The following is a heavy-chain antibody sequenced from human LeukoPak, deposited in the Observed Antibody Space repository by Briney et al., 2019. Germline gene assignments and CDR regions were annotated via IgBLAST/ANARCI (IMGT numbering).Heavy chain of an antibody. CDR2: IYSDGST. Sequence: HPGGSLRLSCVASGFTVSSNCMSWVRQAPGKGLEWVSVIYSDGSTYFSDSVKGRFTISRDNSKNTLHLQMNSLRADDTAVYFCARYPAPYCGGDCFLGGAFDIWGQGTMVTVSS. V-gene: IGHV3-53*01. J-gene: IGHJ3*02. CDR3: ARYPAPYCGGDCFLGGAFDI. D-gene: IGHD2-21*02. CDR1: GFTVSSNC.